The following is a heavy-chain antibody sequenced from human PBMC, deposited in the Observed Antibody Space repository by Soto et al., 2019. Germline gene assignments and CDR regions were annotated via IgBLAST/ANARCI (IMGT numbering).Heavy chain of an antibody. J-gene: IGHJ4*02. CDR3: ARAEFNSVWFPFDS. D-gene: IGHD6-19*01. V-gene: IGHV4-30-2*05. CDR1: GVSISSGGYS. CDR2: IYYTGST. Sequence: SETLSLTCAVAGVSISSGGYSWSWIRQPPGKGLEWMGYIYYTGSTYYNPSLNRRITMSVDMSKNQFSLRLTSVTAADTALYFCARAEFNSVWFPFDSWGQGAPVTVSS.